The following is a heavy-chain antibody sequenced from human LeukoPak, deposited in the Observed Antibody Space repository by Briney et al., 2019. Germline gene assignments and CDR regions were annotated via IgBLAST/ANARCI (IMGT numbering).Heavy chain of an antibody. J-gene: IGHJ4*02. V-gene: IGHV3-23*01. CDR2: ITGSGGST. CDR3: VKGYSRFDY. CDR1: GFTFSDYA. Sequence: GGSLRLSCAASGFTFSDYAMSWVRQAPGKGLEWVSAITGSGGSTYYADSVKGRFTISRDNSRNTLYLQVSSLRAEDTAIYYCVKGYSRFDYWGQGTLVTVSS. D-gene: IGHD6-13*01.